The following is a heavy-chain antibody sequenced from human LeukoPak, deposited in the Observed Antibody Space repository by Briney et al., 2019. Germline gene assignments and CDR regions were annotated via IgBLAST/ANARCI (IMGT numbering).Heavy chain of an antibody. J-gene: IGHJ4*02. CDR3: AKRHSGYGWSN. CDR2: ISGSGGST. D-gene: IGHD5-12*01. CDR1: GFTFSNAW. V-gene: IGHV3-23*01. Sequence: GGSLRLSCAASGFTFSNAWMSWVRQAPGKGLEWVSAISGSGGSTYYADSVKGRFTISRDNSKNTLYLQMNSLRAEDTAVYYCAKRHSGYGWSNWGQGTLVTVSS.